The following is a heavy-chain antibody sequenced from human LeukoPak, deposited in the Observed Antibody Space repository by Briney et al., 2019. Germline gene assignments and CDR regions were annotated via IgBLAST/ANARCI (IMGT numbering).Heavy chain of an antibody. CDR2: ISGSGGIT. CDR3: AKVRNGYCSSTSCPFDY. D-gene: IGHD2-2*01. J-gene: IGHJ4*02. Sequence: GGSLRLSCAASGFTFSSYAMSWVRQAPGKGLEWVSAISGSGGITYYADSVKGRFTISRDNSKNTLYLQMNSLRAEDTAVYYCAKVRNGYCSSTSCPFDYWGQGTLVTVSS. V-gene: IGHV3-23*01. CDR1: GFTFSSYA.